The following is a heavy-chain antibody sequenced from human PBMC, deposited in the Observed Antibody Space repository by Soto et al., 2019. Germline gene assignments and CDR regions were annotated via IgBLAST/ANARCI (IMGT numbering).Heavy chain of an antibody. D-gene: IGHD3-3*01. V-gene: IGHV3-23*01. Sequence: EVQLLESGGGLVQPGGSLRLSCAASGFTFSSYALNWVRQAPGKGLEWVSVISGSGDNTYYADSVKGRFTISRDNSKNTLYLQMNSRRAEYTAVYFCAKDLGTDDFWSAYYTYYYMDVWGKGTTVTVSS. CDR1: GFTFSSYA. CDR3: AKDLGTDDFWSAYYTYYYMDV. CDR2: ISGSGDNT. J-gene: IGHJ6*03.